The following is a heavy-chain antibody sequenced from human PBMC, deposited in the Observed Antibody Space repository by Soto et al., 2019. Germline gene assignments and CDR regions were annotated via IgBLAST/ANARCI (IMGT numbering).Heavy chain of an antibody. CDR3: TRHYDYDSSDVTGYYGMDV. D-gene: IGHD3-22*01. CDR1: GFTFSGSA. J-gene: IGHJ6*02. Sequence: SGGSLRLSFAASGFTFSGSAMHWVRQASGKGLEWVGRIRSKANSYATAYAASVKGRFTISRDDSKNTAYLQMNSLKTEDTAVYYCTRHYDYDSSDVTGYYGMDVWGQGTTVTVSS. V-gene: IGHV3-73*01. CDR2: IRSKANSYAT.